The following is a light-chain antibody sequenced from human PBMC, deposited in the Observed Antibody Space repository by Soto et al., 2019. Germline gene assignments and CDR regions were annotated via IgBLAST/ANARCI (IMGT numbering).Light chain of an antibody. V-gene: IGKV3D-20*02. J-gene: IGKJ5*01. Sequence: IVLTQSPGTLSLSPGERATLSWRASQSVSSDSLAWYRHQLGQAPRLLSYGASNRATGIPDRFSGSGSGTDFTLTIIRLEPQYFEVYYCQHRMNWPLTFGQGTRLEIK. CDR1: QSVSSDS. CDR2: GAS. CDR3: QHRMNWPLT.